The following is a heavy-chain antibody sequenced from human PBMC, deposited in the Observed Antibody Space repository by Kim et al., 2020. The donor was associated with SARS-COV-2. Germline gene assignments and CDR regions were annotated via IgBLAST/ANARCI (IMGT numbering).Heavy chain of an antibody. CDR2: ISNSGSS. CDR3: AIVPNSISYRFDY. J-gene: IGHJ4*02. CDR1: GGSISSDGYS. Sequence: SETLSLTCTVSGGSISSDGYSWGWVRQAPGEGLDWIGYISNSGSSYYNPSLKSRGTSYYNTSLASRVKISLYTSKNQFSLNVSSVTAADTAVYYCAIVPNSISYRFDYWGQGSLVTVSS. D-gene: IGHD6-6*01. V-gene: IGHV4-30-4*01.